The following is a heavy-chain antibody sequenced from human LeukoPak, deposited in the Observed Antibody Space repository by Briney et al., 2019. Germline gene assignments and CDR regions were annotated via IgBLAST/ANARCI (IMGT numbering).Heavy chain of an antibody. D-gene: IGHD6-13*01. Sequence: PGGSLRLSCAASGFTFSNYAIHWVRQAPGKGLEWVAVIWYDGSNKYYADSVKGRFTTSRDNSKNTLYLQMNSLRAEDTAVYYCAREGSSSWYGISEDAYFDYWGQGTLVTVSS. CDR2: IWYDGSNK. V-gene: IGHV3-33*08. J-gene: IGHJ4*02. CDR3: AREGSSSWYGISEDAYFDY. CDR1: GFTFSNYA.